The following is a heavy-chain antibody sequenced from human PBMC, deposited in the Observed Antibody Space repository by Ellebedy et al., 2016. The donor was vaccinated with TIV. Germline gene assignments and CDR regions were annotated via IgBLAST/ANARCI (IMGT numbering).Heavy chain of an antibody. CDR2: ITNSSSSI. Sequence: GESLKISCAASGFTFSGYSMNWVRQTPGKGLDLVSYITNSSSSIHYADSVKGRFTISRDNAKNSLYLQMDSLRAEDTAVYYCARGTGPTHWRIDYWGQGTLVTVSS. D-gene: IGHD1-1*01. CDR3: ARGTGPTHWRIDY. J-gene: IGHJ4*02. CDR1: GFTFSGYS. V-gene: IGHV3-48*01.